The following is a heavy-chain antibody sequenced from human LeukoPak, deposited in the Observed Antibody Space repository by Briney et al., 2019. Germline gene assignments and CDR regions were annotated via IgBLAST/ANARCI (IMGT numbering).Heavy chain of an antibody. CDR1: GYTFTSYH. J-gene: IGHJ6*03. V-gene: IGHV1-46*01. D-gene: IGHD3-10*01. CDR3: ARGPGRHYYYYYYMDV. Sequence: ASVKVSCKASGYTFTSYHMHWVRQAPGQGLEWMGIINPSGGTTNYAQKFRGRVTMTRNTSISTAYMELSSLRSEDTAVYYCARGPGRHYYYYYYMDVWGKGTTVTISS. CDR2: INPSGGTT.